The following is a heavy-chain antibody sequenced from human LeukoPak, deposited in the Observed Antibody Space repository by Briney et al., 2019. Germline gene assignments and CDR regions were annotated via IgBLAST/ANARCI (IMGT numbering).Heavy chain of an antibody. CDR2: IYYSGST. Sequence: PSETLSLTCTVSGGSISSYYWSWIRQPPGKGLEWIGYIYYSGSTNYNPSLKSRVTISIDRSKNQFSLKLSSVTAADTAVYYCARGTAMVTFNYWGQGTLVTVSS. V-gene: IGHV4-59*01. J-gene: IGHJ4*02. CDR1: GGSISSYY. D-gene: IGHD5-18*01. CDR3: ARGTAMVTFNY.